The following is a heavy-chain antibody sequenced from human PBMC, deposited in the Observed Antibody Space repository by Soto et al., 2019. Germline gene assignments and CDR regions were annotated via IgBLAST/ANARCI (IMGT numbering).Heavy chain of an antibody. CDR2: ISSSSSTI. Sequence: GGSLRLSCAASGFTFSSYSMNWVRQAPGKGLEWVSYISSSSSTIYYADSVKGRFTISRDNAKNSLYLQMNSLRAEDTAVYYCARGEPLGYCSGGSCLPFDYWGQGTLVTVSS. V-gene: IGHV3-48*01. J-gene: IGHJ4*02. CDR3: ARGEPLGYCSGGSCLPFDY. CDR1: GFTFSSYS. D-gene: IGHD2-15*01.